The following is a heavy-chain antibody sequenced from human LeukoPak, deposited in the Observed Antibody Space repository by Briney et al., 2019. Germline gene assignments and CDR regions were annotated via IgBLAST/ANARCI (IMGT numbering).Heavy chain of an antibody. CDR3: ARPRATKLVDDGFDI. V-gene: IGHV1-8*03. J-gene: IGHJ3*02. Sequence: ASVKVSCKASGYTFTSYDINWVRQATGQGLEWMGWMNPNSGNTGYAQKFQGRVTITRNTSISTAYMELSTLRSDDTAVYYCARPRATKLVDDGFDIWGQGTIVTVSS. CDR1: GYTFTSYD. D-gene: IGHD1-26*01. CDR2: MNPNSGNT.